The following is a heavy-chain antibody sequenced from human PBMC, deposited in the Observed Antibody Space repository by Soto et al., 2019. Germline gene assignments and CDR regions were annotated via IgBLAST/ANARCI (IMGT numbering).Heavy chain of an antibody. D-gene: IGHD5-12*01. Sequence: GGCLRLSCTASGFTFSDYTMCWFRQAPGKGLEWVGFIRSKAYGGTTEHAASVKGSFTISRDVSKSIAYLQMNSLKAEDTAVYHCTRDGRYSGYPPPAFWGQGTLVTVSS. V-gene: IGHV3-49*03. J-gene: IGHJ4*02. CDR2: IRSKAYGGTT. CDR3: TRDGRYSGYPPPAF. CDR1: GFTFSDYT.